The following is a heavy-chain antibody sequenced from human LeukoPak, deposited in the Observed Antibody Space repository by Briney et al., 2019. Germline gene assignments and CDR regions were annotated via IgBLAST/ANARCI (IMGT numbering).Heavy chain of an antibody. CDR2: INHSGST. Sequence: PSEALSLTCAVYGWSFSCYYWSGLRQPAGKEREWIGEINHSGSTNYNPSLKSRVTISVDTSKNQFSLKLSSVTAADTAVYYCARWGGTAMVDYWGQGTLVTVSS. V-gene: IGHV4-34*01. CDR3: ARWGGTAMVDY. J-gene: IGHJ4*02. CDR1: GWSFSCYY. D-gene: IGHD5-18*01.